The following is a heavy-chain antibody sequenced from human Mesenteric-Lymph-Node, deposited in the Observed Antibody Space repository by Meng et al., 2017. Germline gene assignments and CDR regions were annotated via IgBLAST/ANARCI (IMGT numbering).Heavy chain of an antibody. V-gene: IGHV1-2*06. J-gene: IGHJ4*02. CDR2: INPDSGGT. CDR1: AYTFTGYY. Sequence: ASVKVSCKASAYTFTGYYIHWVRQAPGQGLEWMGRINPDSGGTNYAPKFQGRVTMTRDMSITTAYMELTRLKSDDTAVYYCASLGSSWYSNGYWGQGTLVTVAS. D-gene: IGHD6-13*01. CDR3: ASLGSSWYSNGY.